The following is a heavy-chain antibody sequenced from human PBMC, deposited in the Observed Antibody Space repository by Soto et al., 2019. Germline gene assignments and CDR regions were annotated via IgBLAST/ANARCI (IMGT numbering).Heavy chain of an antibody. CDR3: ATRRDGSGSLDQ. CDR1: GGSISSSNW. D-gene: IGHD3-10*01. J-gene: IGHJ4*02. CDR2: SYHSGST. Sequence: KTSETLSLTCAVSGGSISSSNWWNWVRQPPGKGLEWIGESYHSGSTNYNPSLKSRGTISVEKSKNQFSLKLSSVTAADTAVYFCATRRDGSGSLDQWGQGTLVTVSS. V-gene: IGHV4-4*02.